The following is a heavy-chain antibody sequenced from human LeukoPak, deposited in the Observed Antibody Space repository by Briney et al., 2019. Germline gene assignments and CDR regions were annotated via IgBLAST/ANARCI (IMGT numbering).Heavy chain of an antibody. CDR3: AKAPPIITLIGFGYYFDS. J-gene: IGHJ4*02. CDR1: GFTVSSNY. D-gene: IGHD3-16*01. V-gene: IGHV3-53*01. CDR2: TDNGSNT. Sequence: GGSLRLSCAASGFTVSSNYMSWVRQAPGKGLEWVSTITDNGSNTYYADSVKGRFTVSRDNSRNTLLLQMNSLRAEDAALYYCAKAPPIITLIGFGYYFDSWGLGTLVTVSS.